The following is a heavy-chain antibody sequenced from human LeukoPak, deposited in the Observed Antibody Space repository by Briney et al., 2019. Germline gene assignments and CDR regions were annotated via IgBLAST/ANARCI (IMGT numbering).Heavy chain of an antibody. V-gene: IGHV3-7*01. Sequence: GGSLRLSCAASGFTFSSYWMTWVRQAPGKGLEWVANIKQDGSEKYYVDSVKGRVTISRDNAKNSLYLQMNSLRAEDTAVYYCARVTTATRNYYYYMDVWGKGTTVTVSS. CDR1: GFTFSSYW. CDR2: IKQDGSEK. J-gene: IGHJ6*03. D-gene: IGHD1-1*01. CDR3: ARVTTATRNYYYYMDV.